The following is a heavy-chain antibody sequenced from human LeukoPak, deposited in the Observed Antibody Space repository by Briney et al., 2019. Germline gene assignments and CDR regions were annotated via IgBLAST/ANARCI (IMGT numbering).Heavy chain of an antibody. D-gene: IGHD4-11*01. CDR3: ARGRDYSNPDY. J-gene: IGHJ4*02. Sequence: GRSLRLSCAASGFTFSNYAMHWVRQAPGKGLEWVAVISYDGSNKYYADSVKGRFTISRDNSKNTLYLQMNSLRAEDTAVYYCARGRDYSNPDYWGQGTLVTVSS. CDR2: ISYDGSNK. V-gene: IGHV3-30-3*01. CDR1: GFTFSNYA.